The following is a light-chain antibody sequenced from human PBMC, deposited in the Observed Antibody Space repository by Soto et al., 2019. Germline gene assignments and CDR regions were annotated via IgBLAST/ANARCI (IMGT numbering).Light chain of an antibody. Sequence: EIVMTKSPATLSVSTGERVSLTCRASQSVRSNLAWYQQKPGQAPRLLIYGASTRATGLPARFSGSGSGTDFTLTISSLQSEDFAVYFCQQYTTLPPIPFCHVALLAIK. CDR2: GAS. J-gene: IGKJ5*01. CDR3: QQYTTLPPIP. V-gene: IGKV3-15*01. CDR1: QSVRSN.